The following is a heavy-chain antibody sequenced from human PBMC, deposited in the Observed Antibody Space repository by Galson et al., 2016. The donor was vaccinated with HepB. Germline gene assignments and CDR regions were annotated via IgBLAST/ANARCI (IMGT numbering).Heavy chain of an antibody. CDR1: GFTFSNYA. D-gene: IGHD4-23*01. CDR2: ISDSGHST. Sequence: SLRLSCAASGFTFSNYAMSWVRQAPGKGLEWVSAISDSGHSTYYADSVQGRFTLSRDNAKNTLYLQMNSLRPEDTAVYYCARDKLGTPSSGLDVWGQGTTVTVSS. V-gene: IGHV3-23*01. CDR3: ARDKLGTPSSGLDV. J-gene: IGHJ6*01.